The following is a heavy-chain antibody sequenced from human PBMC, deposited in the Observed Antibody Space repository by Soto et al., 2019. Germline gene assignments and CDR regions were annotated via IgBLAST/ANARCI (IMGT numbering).Heavy chain of an antibody. CDR2: ISVSGGST. CDR3: AKIGWSTMIHQA. D-gene: IGHD3-22*01. V-gene: IGHV3-23*01. CDR1: GFPFSSYA. Sequence: PGGSVRLSCAASGFPFSSYAMSLVRQAPGKGLEWVSAISVSGGSTYYADSVKGRFTISRDNSKNTLYLQMNSLRAEDTAVYYCAKIGWSTMIHQASGQGTLVTVSS. J-gene: IGHJ5*02.